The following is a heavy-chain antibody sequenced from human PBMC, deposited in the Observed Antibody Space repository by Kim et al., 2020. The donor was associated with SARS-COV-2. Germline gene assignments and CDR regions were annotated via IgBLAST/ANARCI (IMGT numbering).Heavy chain of an antibody. CDR3: ARQLGFGELI. J-gene: IGHJ4*02. D-gene: IGHD3-10*01. CDR2: GST. Sequence: GSTYSAGSVKGRFTISRDNSKNTLYLQMNSLRAEDMAVYYCARQLGFGELIWGQGTLVTVSS. V-gene: IGHV3-23*01.